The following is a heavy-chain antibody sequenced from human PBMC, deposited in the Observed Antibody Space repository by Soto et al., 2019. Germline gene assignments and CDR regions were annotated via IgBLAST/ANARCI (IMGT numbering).Heavy chain of an antibody. CDR1: SGSVSDGDYY. CDR2: IYYTGST. J-gene: IGHJ5*02. V-gene: IGHV4-30-4*01. D-gene: IGHD1-26*01. Sequence: SETLSLTCTVSSGSVSDGDYYWSWIRQPPGEGLEWIGYIYYTGSTYYNPALNSRVTISVDMSNNQFSLKLSSVAAADTAIYFCAAFSVVEATNVNWFDPWGQGTLVTVSS. CDR3: AAFSVVEATNVNWFDP.